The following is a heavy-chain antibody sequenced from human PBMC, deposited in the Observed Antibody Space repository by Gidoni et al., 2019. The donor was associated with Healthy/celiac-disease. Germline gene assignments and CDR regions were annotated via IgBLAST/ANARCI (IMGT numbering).Heavy chain of an antibody. CDR1: GGSISSSSYY. Sequence: QLQLQESGPGLVKPSETLSLTCTVSGGSISSSSYYWGWIRQPPGKGLEWIGSIYYSGSTYYNPSLKSRVTISVDTSKNQFSLKLSSVTAADTAVYYCARHTTVEMATIGDAFDIWGQGTMVTVSS. D-gene: IGHD4-4*01. J-gene: IGHJ3*02. CDR2: IYYSGST. CDR3: ARHTTVEMATIGDAFDI. V-gene: IGHV4-39*01.